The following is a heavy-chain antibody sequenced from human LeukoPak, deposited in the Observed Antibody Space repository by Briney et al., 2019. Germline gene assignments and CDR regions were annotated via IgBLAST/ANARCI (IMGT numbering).Heavy chain of an antibody. Sequence: SETLSLACTVSRGSISSSSYYWGWIRQPPGKGLEWIGSFHYSGSSYYSPSLKSRVTISVDMSKNQSSLKLSSVTAADTAVYYCARHFYYGPGSYSYYYMDVWGKGTTVAVSS. CDR1: RGSISSSSYY. CDR2: FHYSGSS. CDR3: ARHFYYGPGSYSYYYMDV. V-gene: IGHV4-39*01. J-gene: IGHJ6*03. D-gene: IGHD3-10*01.